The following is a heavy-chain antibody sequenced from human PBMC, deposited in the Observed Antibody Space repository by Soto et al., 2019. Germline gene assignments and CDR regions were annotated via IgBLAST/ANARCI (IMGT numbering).Heavy chain of an antibody. D-gene: IGHD3-9*01. CDR2: IYWDDEK. V-gene: IGHV2-5*02. J-gene: IGHJ4*02. CDR1: GFSLTTSGVA. CDR3: AHKSLTGYFHDY. Sequence: QITLKESGPTLVKPTQTLTLTCTFSGFSLTTSGVAVGWIRQPPGKALGWLALIYWDDEKRYSPSLKSRLTVAQDTSKNQVALTLTNMDPGDTATYFCAHKSLTGYFHDYWGQGTLVTVSS.